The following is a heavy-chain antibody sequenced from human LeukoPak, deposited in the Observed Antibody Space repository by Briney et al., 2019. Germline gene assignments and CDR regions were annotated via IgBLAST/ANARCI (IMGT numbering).Heavy chain of an antibody. Sequence: SETLSLTCAVSGGSTSSRNWWSWVRQPPGKGLEWIGEIYHSGSTNYNPSLKTRVTISVDKSKNQFSLKLSSVTAADTAVYYCARGKGWDWNYVSGSYYYYYMDVWGKGTTVTVSS. CDR3: ARGKGWDWNYVSGSYYYYYMDV. V-gene: IGHV4-4*02. CDR2: IYHSGST. D-gene: IGHD1-7*01. CDR1: GGSTSSRNW. J-gene: IGHJ6*03.